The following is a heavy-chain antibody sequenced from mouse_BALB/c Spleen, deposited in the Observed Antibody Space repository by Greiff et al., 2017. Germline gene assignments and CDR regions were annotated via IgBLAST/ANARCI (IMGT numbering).Heavy chain of an antibody. CDR2: INPYNDGT. J-gene: IGHJ4*01. Sequence: VQLQQSGPELVKPGASVKMSCKASGYTFTSYVMHWVKQKPGQGLEWIGYINPYNDGTKYNEKFKGKATLTSDKSSSTAYMELSSLTSEDSAVYYCASPTMITTDYAMDYWGQGTSVTVSS. V-gene: IGHV1-14*01. D-gene: IGHD2-4*01. CDR1: GYTFTSYV. CDR3: ASPTMITTDYAMDY.